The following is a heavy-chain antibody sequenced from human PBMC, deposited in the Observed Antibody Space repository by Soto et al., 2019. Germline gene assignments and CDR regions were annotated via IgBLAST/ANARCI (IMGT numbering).Heavy chain of an antibody. D-gene: IGHD1-26*01. CDR2: ISSSSSYI. Sequence: GGSLRLSCAASGFTFSSYSMNWVRQAPGKGLEWVSSISSSSSYIYYADSVKGRFTISRDNAKNSLYLQMNSLRAEDTAVYYCARVSGSQSYYYYGMDVWGQGTTVTVSS. V-gene: IGHV3-21*01. CDR3: ARVSGSQSYYYYGMDV. J-gene: IGHJ6*02. CDR1: GFTFSSYS.